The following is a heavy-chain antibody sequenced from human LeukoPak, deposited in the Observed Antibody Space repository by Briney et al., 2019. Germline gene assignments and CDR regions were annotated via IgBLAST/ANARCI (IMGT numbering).Heavy chain of an antibody. Sequence: ASVKVSCKASGYTFTTCGISWVRQAPGQGLEWMGWISAYNGNTNYAQKLQGRVTITTDTSTSTAYMELRSLRSDDTAVYYCARDLDVGYDSSGLDYWGQGTLVTVSS. D-gene: IGHD3-22*01. CDR3: ARDLDVGYDSSGLDY. CDR2: ISAYNGNT. V-gene: IGHV1-18*01. CDR1: GYTFTTCG. J-gene: IGHJ4*02.